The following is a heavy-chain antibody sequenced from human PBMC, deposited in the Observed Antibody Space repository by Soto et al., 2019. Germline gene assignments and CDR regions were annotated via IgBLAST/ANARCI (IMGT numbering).Heavy chain of an antibody. Sequence: GESLKISCVGSGFSFSRYTVGWVRQVPGKGLEWMGVIHPGDSDTIYSPSFQGQVTISADKSISTAYLQWSSLRASDTAMYYCTLSYGDSYYYYYGMDVWGQGTTVTVSS. V-gene: IGHV5-51*01. D-gene: IGHD4-17*01. CDR2: IHPGDSDT. CDR1: GFSFSRYT. J-gene: IGHJ6*02. CDR3: TLSYGDSYYYYYGMDV.